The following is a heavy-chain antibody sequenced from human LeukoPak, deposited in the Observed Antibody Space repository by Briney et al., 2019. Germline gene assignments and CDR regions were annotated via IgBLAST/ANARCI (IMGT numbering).Heavy chain of an antibody. CDR1: GYTFTSYG. CDR3: ARGLSSGWYRWFDP. CDR2: IIPIFGTA. V-gene: IGHV1-69*13. J-gene: IGHJ5*02. Sequence: SVKVSCKASGYTFTSYGISWVRQAPGQGLEWMGGIIPIFGTANYAQKFQGRVTITADESTSTAYMELSSPRSEDTAVYYCARGLSSGWYRWFDPWGQGTLVTVSS. D-gene: IGHD6-19*01.